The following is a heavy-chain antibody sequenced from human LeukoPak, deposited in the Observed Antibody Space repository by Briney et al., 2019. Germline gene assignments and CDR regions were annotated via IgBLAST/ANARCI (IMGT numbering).Heavy chain of an antibody. CDR1: GYSFTSYW. Sequence: GESLKISCKGSGYSFTSYWIGWVRQMPGKGLEWMGIIYPGDSDTRYSPSFQGQVTISADKSISTAYLQWSSLKASDTAMYYCARGGECYDFWSGSQGGPNWFDPWGQGTLVTVSS. CDR3: ARGGECYDFWSGSQGGPNWFDP. D-gene: IGHD3-3*01. V-gene: IGHV5-51*01. CDR2: IYPGDSDT. J-gene: IGHJ5*02.